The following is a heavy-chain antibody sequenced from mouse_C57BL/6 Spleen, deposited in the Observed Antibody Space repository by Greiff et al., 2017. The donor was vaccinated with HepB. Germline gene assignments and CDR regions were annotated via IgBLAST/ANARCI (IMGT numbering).Heavy chain of an antibody. J-gene: IGHJ3*01. CDR1: GFTFSDYY. D-gene: IGHD2-2*01. CDR2: INYDGSST. V-gene: IGHV5-16*01. CDR3: ARGRSTMVTTEFAY. Sequence: EVKVEESEGGLVQPGSSMKLSCTASGFTFSDYYMAWVRQVPEKGLEWVANINYDGSSTYYLDSLKSRFIISRDNAKNILYLQMSSLKSEDTATYYCARGRSTMVTTEFAYWGQGTLVTVSA.